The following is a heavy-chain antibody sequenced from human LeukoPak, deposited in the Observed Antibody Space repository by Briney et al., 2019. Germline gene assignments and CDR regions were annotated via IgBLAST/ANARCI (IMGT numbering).Heavy chain of an antibody. CDR1: GGSISNYY. V-gene: IGHV4-59*01. CDR3: ARDYPKCGSGSYTDAFDI. J-gene: IGHJ3*02. Sequence: SETLSLICSVSGGSISNYYWSWIRQPPGKGLEWIGYIYYSGSTNYNPSLKSRVTISVDTSKNQFSLKLSSVTAADTAVYYCARDYPKCGSGSYTDAFDIWGQGTMVTVSS. CDR2: IYYSGST. D-gene: IGHD3-10*01.